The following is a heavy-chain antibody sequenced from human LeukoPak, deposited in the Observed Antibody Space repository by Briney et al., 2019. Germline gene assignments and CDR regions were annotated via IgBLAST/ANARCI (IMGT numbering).Heavy chain of an antibody. CDR3: AKDRQYCRGGSCYYYLDY. Sequence: RRSLRLSCAASGFTFNNFGMHWVRQAPAKGLEWVAFISYDGSNKDYADSVRGRFTISRDSSKNTLYVQMSSLRAEDTAVYYCAKDRQYCRGGSCYYYLDYWGQGTLVTVSS. D-gene: IGHD2-15*01. V-gene: IGHV3-30*18. CDR2: ISYDGSNK. J-gene: IGHJ4*02. CDR1: GFTFNNFG.